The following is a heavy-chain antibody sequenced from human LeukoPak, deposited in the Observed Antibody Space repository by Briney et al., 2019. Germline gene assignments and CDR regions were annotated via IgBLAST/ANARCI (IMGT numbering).Heavy chain of an antibody. J-gene: IGHJ6*03. Sequence: ASVKVSCKASGGTFSSYAISWVRQAPGQGLEWMGGIIPIFATTNYAQKFQGRVTITADESTSTAYMEQSSLRSEDTAVYYCARGSHGSGSYPYYYYYMDVWGKGTTVTISS. CDR1: GGTFSSYA. D-gene: IGHD3-10*01. CDR2: IIPIFATT. V-gene: IGHV1-69*13. CDR3: ARGSHGSGSYPYYYYYMDV.